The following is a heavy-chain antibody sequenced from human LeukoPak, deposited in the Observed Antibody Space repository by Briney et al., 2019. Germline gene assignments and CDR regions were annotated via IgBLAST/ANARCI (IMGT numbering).Heavy chain of an antibody. D-gene: IGHD2-2*01. CDR3: AGSLGYCTSNFCYLKY. CDR1: GYTFTSYG. V-gene: IGHV1-18*01. Sequence: GASVKVSCKASGYTFTSYGISWVRQAPGQGLEWMGWISAHHGQTEYAPKLQDRVTMTTDTYTSTAYMELRSLRSDDTAVYYCAGSLGYCTSNFCYLKYWGQGTLVTVSS. J-gene: IGHJ4*02. CDR2: ISAHHGQT.